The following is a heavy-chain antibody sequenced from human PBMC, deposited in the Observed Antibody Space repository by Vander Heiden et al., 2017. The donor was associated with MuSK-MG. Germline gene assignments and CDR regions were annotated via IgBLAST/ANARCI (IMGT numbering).Heavy chain of an antibody. Sequence: QVQLVQSGSELQKPGASVKVSCKASGYTFTGYSMYWVRQAPGQGLEWMGWINTNTGNPTYAQGFIGRFVFSLDTSMSTAYLQIRGLKAEDTAVYYCARVGGDAYRPRGYFEHWGQGTPVTVSS. J-gene: IGHJ4*02. CDR2: INTNTGNP. V-gene: IGHV7-4-1*01. D-gene: IGHD2-21*01. CDR1: GYTFTGYS. CDR3: ARVGGDAYRPRGYFEH.